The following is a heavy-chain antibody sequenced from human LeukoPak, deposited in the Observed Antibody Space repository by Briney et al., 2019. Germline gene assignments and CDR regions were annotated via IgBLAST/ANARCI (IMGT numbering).Heavy chain of an antibody. D-gene: IGHD6-13*01. Sequence: GGSLRLSCAAPGFTFSSYSMNWVRQAPGKGLEWVSSISSSSSYIYYADSVKGRFTISRDNAKNSLYLQMNSLRAEDTAVYYCARDLRYSSSWYLSPFDYWGQGTLVTVSS. CDR2: ISSSSSYI. CDR1: GFTFSSYS. CDR3: ARDLRYSSSWYLSPFDY. V-gene: IGHV3-21*01. J-gene: IGHJ4*02.